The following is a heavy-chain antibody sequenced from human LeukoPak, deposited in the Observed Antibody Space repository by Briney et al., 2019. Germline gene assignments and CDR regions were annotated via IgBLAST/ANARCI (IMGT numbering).Heavy chain of an antibody. J-gene: IGHJ4*02. V-gene: IGHV3-30-3*01. CDR3: ARDQDSVTHYSYYFDY. CDR1: GFTFSSYI. D-gene: IGHD4-17*01. Sequence: GGSLRLSCAASGFTFSSYIMHWVRQAPGKGLEWVTVISYDGSNKYYADSVKGRFTISRDNSKNTPYLQMSSLRIEDTAVYYCARDQDSVTHYSYYFDYWGQGTLVTVSS. CDR2: ISYDGSNK.